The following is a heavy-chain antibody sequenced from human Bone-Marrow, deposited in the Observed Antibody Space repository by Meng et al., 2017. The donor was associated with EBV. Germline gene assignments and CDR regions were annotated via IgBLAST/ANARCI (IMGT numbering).Heavy chain of an antibody. D-gene: IGHD3-22*01. CDR1: GGTFSSYA. CDR3: ARETSNYYYSSALDY. Sequence: QVQLVQSGAEVKKPXSSVKVSXKASGGTFSSYAISWVRQAPGQGLEWMGGIIPIFGTANYAQKFQGRVTITADESTSTAYMELSSLRSEDTAVYYCARETSNYYYSSALDYWGQGTLVTVSS. V-gene: IGHV1-69*01. J-gene: IGHJ4*02. CDR2: IIPIFGTA.